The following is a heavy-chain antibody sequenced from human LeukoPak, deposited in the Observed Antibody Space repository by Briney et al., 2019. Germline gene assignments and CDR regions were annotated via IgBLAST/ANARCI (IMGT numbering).Heavy chain of an antibody. CDR2: ISAYNGNT. CDR1: GYTFTSYG. CDR3: ARRPRYYYYMDV. V-gene: IGHV1-18*01. Sequence: ASVKVSCKASGYTFTSYGISWVRQAPGQGLEWMGWISAYNGNTNYAQKLQGRVTMTTDTSTSTAYMELRGLRSDDTAVYYCARRPRYYYYMDVWGKGTTVIVSS. J-gene: IGHJ6*03.